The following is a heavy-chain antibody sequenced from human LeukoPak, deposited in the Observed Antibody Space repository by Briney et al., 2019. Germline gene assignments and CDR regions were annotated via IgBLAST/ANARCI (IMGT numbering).Heavy chain of an antibody. V-gene: IGHV3-30*03. D-gene: IGHD3-10*01. CDR3: ASGLRSGIMNYGSGSYRWNRWFDP. Sequence: PGGSLRLSCAASGFTFSSDGRQWVRQAPGKGLKWVAVISYDGSIKYYVDSVKGRFTISRDNSKNTLYLQMNSLRAEDTAVYYCASGLRSGIMNYGSGSYRWNRWFDPWGQGTLVTVSS. CDR2: ISYDGSIK. CDR1: GFTFSSDG. J-gene: IGHJ5*02.